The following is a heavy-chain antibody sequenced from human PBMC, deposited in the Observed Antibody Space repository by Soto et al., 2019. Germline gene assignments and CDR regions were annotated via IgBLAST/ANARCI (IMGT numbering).Heavy chain of an antibody. CDR1: GFTLTNSI. D-gene: IGHD3-16*01. CDR2: IVVASGNT. V-gene: IGHV1-58*01. J-gene: IGHJ4*02. CDR3: AAGRARELRASYFDT. Sequence: QMQLVQSGPEVKKPGTSVKVSCKASGFTLTNSIVQWVRQARGQPLEWIGWIVVASGNTYYSQKFQERVTITRDMSTSTAYMELSILRSEDTAVFYCAAGRARELRASYFDTWGQGTLVPVPS.